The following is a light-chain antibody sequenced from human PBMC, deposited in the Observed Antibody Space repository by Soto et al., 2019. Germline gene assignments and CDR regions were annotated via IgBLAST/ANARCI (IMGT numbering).Light chain of an antibody. CDR1: SSNIGAGYD. CDR2: GDT. V-gene: IGLV1-40*01. J-gene: IGLJ2*01. Sequence: QSVLTQPHSVSGAPGQTVTISCTGSSSNIGAGYDVHWYRQVPGTAPKVVIYGDTNRPLGVPGRVSASTSGASASLTIAGLQGEDEADYFCHSFDGSLRGVLFGGGTQLTVL. CDR3: HSFDGSLRGVL.